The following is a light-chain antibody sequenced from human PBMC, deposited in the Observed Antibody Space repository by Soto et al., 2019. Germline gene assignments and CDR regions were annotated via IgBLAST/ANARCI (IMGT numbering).Light chain of an antibody. CDR3: QSYDGSLSSSV. CDR2: GNI. J-gene: IGLJ2*01. Sequence: QSVLTQRPSVSGTPGQRVSISCTGTSSNSGAGYDVHWYQQLPGTAPRLLILGNINRPSGVPDRFSGSKSGTSASLAITGLQSEDEATYYCQSYDGSLSSSVFGAGTKVTVL. V-gene: IGLV1-40*01. CDR1: SSNSGAGYD.